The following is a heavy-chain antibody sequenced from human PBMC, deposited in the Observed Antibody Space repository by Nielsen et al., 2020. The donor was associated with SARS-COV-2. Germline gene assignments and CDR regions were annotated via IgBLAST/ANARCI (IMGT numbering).Heavy chain of an antibody. V-gene: IGHV3-30*18. D-gene: IGHD4-17*01. CDR3: AKEAVTTIASHYFDY. CDR2: ISYDGSNK. J-gene: IGHJ4*02. Sequence: VRQAPGKGLEWVAVISYDGSNKYYADSVKGRFTISRDNSKNTLYLQMNSLRAEDTAVYYCAKEAVTTIASHYFDYWGQGTLVTVSS.